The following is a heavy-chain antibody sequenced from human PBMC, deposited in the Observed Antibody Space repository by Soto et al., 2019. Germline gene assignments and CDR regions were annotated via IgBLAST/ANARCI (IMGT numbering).Heavy chain of an antibody. CDR1: GFTFSHVW. V-gene: IGHV3-15*07. J-gene: IGHJ4*02. D-gene: IGHD3-22*01. CDR3: TTDYYDVSGYYVTGY. CDR2: IKSNTDGGTT. Sequence: EVQLAESGGGLVEPGGSLRLSCAASGFTFSHVWMNWVRQAPGKGLEWVGRIKSNTDGGTTDYAAPVKARFTISRDDSKNTLYLQMDSLKTEDTAVYYCTTDYYDVSGYYVTGYWGQGTLVTVSS.